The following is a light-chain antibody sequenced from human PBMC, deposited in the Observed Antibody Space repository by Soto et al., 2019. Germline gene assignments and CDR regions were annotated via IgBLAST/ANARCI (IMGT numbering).Light chain of an antibody. CDR1: ESVSNN. V-gene: IGKV3-15*01. J-gene: IGKJ1*01. CDR2: GAS. CDR3: QQYSIWRT. Sequence: EIVMTQSPATLSLSPVERATLSCRASESVSNNLAWYQQKAGQAPRLLIYGASTRATGIPARFSGSGSGTEFTLTISSLQSEDFAVYYCQQYSIWRTFGQGTKVDI.